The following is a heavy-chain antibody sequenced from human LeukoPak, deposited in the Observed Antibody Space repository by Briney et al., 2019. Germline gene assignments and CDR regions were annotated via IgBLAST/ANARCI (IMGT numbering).Heavy chain of an antibody. V-gene: IGHV3-20*04. CDR1: GFTFGDYG. D-gene: IGHD3-3*01. CDR2: IDWNGGRT. J-gene: IGHJ3*02. CDR3: ATGLSGLSDTFDI. Sequence: PGGSLRLSCAASGFTFGDYGMTWVRHVPGKGPEWVSGIDWNGGRTGYADSVKGRFTISRDNAKNSLYLQMNSLRAEDTALYYCATGLSGLSDTFDIWGQGTMVSVSS.